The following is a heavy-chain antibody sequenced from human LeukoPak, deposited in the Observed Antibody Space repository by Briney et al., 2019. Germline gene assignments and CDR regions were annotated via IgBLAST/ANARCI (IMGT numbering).Heavy chain of an antibody. V-gene: IGHV3-30*07. CDR3: ARDRDNNYYDY. D-gene: IGHD5-24*01. Sequence: GRFTISRDDSKNTLYLQMNTLRVEDTAVYYCARDRDNNYYDYWGQGTLVTVSS. J-gene: IGHJ4*02.